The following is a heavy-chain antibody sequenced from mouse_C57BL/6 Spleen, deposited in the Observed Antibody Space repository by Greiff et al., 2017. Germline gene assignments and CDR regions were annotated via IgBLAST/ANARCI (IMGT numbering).Heavy chain of an antibody. Sequence: VQLQQSGPELVKPGASVKISCKASGYSFTGYYMHWVKQSSEKSLEWIGEINPSTGGTSYNQKFKGKATLTVDKSSSTAYMQLKSLTSEDSAVYYCARGYYGSSYYFDYWGQGTTLTVSS. V-gene: IGHV1-43*01. CDR1: GYSFTGYY. CDR3: ARGYYGSSYYFDY. CDR2: INPSTGGT. J-gene: IGHJ2*01. D-gene: IGHD1-1*01.